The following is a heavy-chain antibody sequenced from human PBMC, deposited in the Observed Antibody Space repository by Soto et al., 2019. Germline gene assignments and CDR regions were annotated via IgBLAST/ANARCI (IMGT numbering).Heavy chain of an antibody. V-gene: IGHV3-33*01. Sequence: GGSLRLSCAASGFTFSSYGMHWVRQAPGKGLEWVAVIWYDGSNKYYADSVKGRFTNSRDNSKNTLYLQMNSLRAEDTAVYYCARDSPLTNYGEKLNDAFDIWGKGTRVTVSS. CDR1: GFTFSSYG. CDR2: IWYDGSNK. CDR3: ARDSPLTNYGEKLNDAFDI. J-gene: IGHJ3*02. D-gene: IGHD4-17*01.